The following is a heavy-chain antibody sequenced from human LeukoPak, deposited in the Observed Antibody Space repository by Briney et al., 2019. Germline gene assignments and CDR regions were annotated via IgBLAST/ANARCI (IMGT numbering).Heavy chain of an antibody. CDR3: AELGITMIGGV. Sequence: GSLRLSCAASGFTFSSYEMNWVRQAPGKGLEWVSYISSSGSTIYYADSVKGRFTISRDNAKNSLYLQMSSLRAEDTAVYYCAELGITMIGGVWGKGTTVTISS. J-gene: IGHJ6*04. CDR1: GFTFSSYE. CDR2: ISSSGSTI. D-gene: IGHD3-10*02. V-gene: IGHV3-48*03.